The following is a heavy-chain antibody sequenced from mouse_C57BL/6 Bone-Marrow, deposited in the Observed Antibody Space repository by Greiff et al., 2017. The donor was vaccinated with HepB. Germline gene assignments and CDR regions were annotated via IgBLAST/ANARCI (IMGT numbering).Heavy chain of an antibody. CDR2: IYPRSGNT. CDR3: ASPFYY. J-gene: IGHJ2*01. CDR1: GYTFTSYD. Sequence: VQLQLSGAELARPGASVKLSCKASGYTFTSYDISWVKQRTGQGLEWIGEIYPRSGNTYYNEKFKGKATLTADKSSSTAYMELRSLTSEDSAVYFCASPFYYWGQGTTLTVSS. V-gene: IGHV1-81*01.